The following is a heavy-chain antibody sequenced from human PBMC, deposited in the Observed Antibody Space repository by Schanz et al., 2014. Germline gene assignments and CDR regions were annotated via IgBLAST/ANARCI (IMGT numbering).Heavy chain of an antibody. D-gene: IGHD3-22*01. CDR1: GFSFSGFG. CDR2: ISYDGRNK. CDR3: AKSYDTSGYSGFDY. V-gene: IGHV3-30*18. J-gene: IGHJ4*02. Sequence: VRLVESGGVVVQPGRSLRLSCAGSGFSFSGFGMHWVRQAPGKGLEWVAVISYDGRNKYFADSVKGRFTISRDNSKNTLYLQMNSLRTEDTAVYFCAKSYDTSGYSGFDYWGQGTLVTVSS.